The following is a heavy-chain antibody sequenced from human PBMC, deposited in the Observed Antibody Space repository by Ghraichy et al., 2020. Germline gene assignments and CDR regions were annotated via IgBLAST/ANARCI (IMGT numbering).Heavy chain of an antibody. CDR1: GGSISSGGYY. J-gene: IGHJ6*02. V-gene: IGHV4-31*03. Sequence: SETLSLTCTVSGGSISSGGYYWSWIRQHPGKGLEWIGYIYYSGSTYYNPSLKSRVTISVDTSKNQFSLKLSSVTAADTAVYYCARDLGSTRDYYYGMDVWGQGTTVTVSS. CDR3: ARDLGSTRDYYYGMDV. CDR2: IYYSGST. D-gene: IGHD3-10*01.